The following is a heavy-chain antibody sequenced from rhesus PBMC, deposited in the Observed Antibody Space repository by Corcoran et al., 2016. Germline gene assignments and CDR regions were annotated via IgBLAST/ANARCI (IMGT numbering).Heavy chain of an antibody. V-gene: IGHV4-80*01. CDR3: ARLIVGTKGFRY. CDR1: GASISSYW. CDR2: INGNSGRT. J-gene: IGHJ4*01. D-gene: IGHD1-44*01. Sequence: QVQLQESGPGLVTPSETLSLTCAVSGASISSYWWSWLRPPPGKGLEGSGEINGNSGRTYYNPSLKSRVTISKDASKNQFSLKLSSVTAADTAVYYCARLIVGTKGFRYWGQGVLVTVSS.